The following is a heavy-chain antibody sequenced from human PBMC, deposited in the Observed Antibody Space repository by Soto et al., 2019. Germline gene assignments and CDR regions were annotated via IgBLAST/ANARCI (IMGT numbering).Heavy chain of an antibody. CDR1: GGSITDYS. J-gene: IGHJ5*02. Sequence: ETLSLTCTVSGGSITDYSWVWIRQPAGKGLEWIGRIFSSGSTNYNPSLKGRITMSLDTSKNQFSLKLNSATATDTAVYFCARDQGVVXXXXNWFDPWGQGILVTVSS. D-gene: IGHD3-3*01. CDR3: ARDQGVVXXXXNWFDP. CDR2: IFSSGST. V-gene: IGHV4-4*07.